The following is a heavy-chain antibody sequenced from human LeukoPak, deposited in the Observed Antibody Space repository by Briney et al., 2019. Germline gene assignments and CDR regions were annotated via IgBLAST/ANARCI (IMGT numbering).Heavy chain of an antibody. Sequence: SESLSLNCTVSGGSISSGEYYWSWIRQPPWKGLEWIAYMYYSGSTYYNPSLKSRVTMSADTSKNQLSLKLSSVTAADTAVYYCARPYYYDSRIDPWGQGILVTVSS. CDR1: GGSISSGEYY. J-gene: IGHJ5*02. CDR3: ARPYYYDSRIDP. D-gene: IGHD3-22*01. CDR2: MYYSGST. V-gene: IGHV4-30-4*01.